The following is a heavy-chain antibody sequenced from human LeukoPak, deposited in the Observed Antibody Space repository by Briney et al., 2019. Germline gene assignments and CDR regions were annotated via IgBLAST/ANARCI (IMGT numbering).Heavy chain of an antibody. CDR2: IYYSGST. Sequence: NPSETLSLTCTVSGGSISSYYWSWIRQPPGKGLEWIGYIYYSGSTNYNPSLKSRVTISVDTSKNQFSLKLGSVTAADTAVYYCATIPAYYYDSSGSVNDAFDIWGQGTMVTVSS. CDR3: ATIPAYYYDSSGSVNDAFDI. V-gene: IGHV4-59*01. CDR1: GGSISSYY. J-gene: IGHJ3*02. D-gene: IGHD3-22*01.